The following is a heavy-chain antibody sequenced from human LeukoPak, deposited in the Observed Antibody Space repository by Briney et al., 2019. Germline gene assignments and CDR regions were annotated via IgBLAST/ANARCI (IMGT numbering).Heavy chain of an antibody. D-gene: IGHD5-12*01. J-gene: IGHJ3*02. CDR2: IYYSGST. CDR3: ARHSRSGYSDYESAFDI. CDR1: GGTISSTSYY. V-gene: IGHV4-39*01. Sequence: SETLSLTCSVSGGTISSTSYYWAWIRQPPGKGLEWIGSIYYSGSTYYNPSLKSRVIISVDTSKNQFSLKLNSVTAADTAVYYCARHSRSGYSDYESAFDIWGQGTMVIVSS.